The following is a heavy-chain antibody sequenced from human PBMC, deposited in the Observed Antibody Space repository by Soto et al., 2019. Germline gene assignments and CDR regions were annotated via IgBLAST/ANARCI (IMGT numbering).Heavy chain of an antibody. CDR3: ARRGSGSHYDY. D-gene: IGHD1-26*01. CDR2: ISGSGGST. V-gene: IGHV3-23*01. Sequence: EVQLLESGGGLVQPGGSLRLSCAASGFTFSSYAMRWVRQAPGKGLEWVSGISGSGGSTYYADSVKGRFTISRDNSKNTLSLQMNSLRAEDTAVYYCARRGSGSHYDYWGQGTLVTVSS. CDR1: GFTFSSYA. J-gene: IGHJ4*02.